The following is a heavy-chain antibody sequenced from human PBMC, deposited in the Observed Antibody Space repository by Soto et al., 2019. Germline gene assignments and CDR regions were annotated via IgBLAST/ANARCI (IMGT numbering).Heavy chain of an antibody. CDR3: ARGRASGSYYLLDY. CDR2: INPNSGNI. J-gene: IGHJ4*02. Sequence: ASVKVSCKASGDTFTTYDINWVRQATGHGLEWMGWINPNSGNIGYAQRFQGRITMTRDTAIRTAYMEVSSLRSDDTAVYYCARGRASGSYYLLDYWGQGTLVTVSS. CDR1: GDTFTTYD. D-gene: IGHD3-10*01. V-gene: IGHV1-8*01.